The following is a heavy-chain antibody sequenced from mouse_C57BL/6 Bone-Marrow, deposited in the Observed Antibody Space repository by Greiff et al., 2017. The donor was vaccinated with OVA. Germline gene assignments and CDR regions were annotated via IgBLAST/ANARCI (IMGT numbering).Heavy chain of an antibody. CDR3: TFVSWFAY. J-gene: IGHJ3*01. V-gene: IGHV14-4*01. Sequence: EVQLQQSGAELVRPGASVKLSCTASGFNIKDDYMHWVKQRPEQGLEWIGWIDPENGDTEYSSKFQGKATITADTSSNTAYRQLSSLTSEDTAVYYCTFVSWFAYWGQGTLVTVSA. CDR1: GFNIKDDY. CDR2: IDPENGDT.